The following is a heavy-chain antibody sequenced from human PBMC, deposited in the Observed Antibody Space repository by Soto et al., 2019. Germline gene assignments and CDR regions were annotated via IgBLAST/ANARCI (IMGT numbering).Heavy chain of an antibody. CDR1: GFTFSSYA. CDR3: AKDLYDSSGYYYGHSNAFDI. D-gene: IGHD3-22*01. Sequence: PGGSLRLSCAASGFTFSSYAMSWVRQAPGKGLEWVSAISGSGGSTYYADSVKGRFTISRDNSKNTLYLQMNSLRAEDTAVYYCAKDLYDSSGYYYGHSNAFDIWGQGTMVTVSS. CDR2: ISGSGGST. J-gene: IGHJ3*02. V-gene: IGHV3-23*01.